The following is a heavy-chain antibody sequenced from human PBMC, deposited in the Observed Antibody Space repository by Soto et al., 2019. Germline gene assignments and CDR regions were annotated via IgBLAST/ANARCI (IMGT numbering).Heavy chain of an antibody. CDR1: GFTFSSYA. D-gene: IGHD6-13*01. CDR2: ISGSGGST. CDR3: ARRSSSWYFDY. Sequence: EVQLLESGGGLVQPGGSLRLSCAASGFTFSSYAMNWVRQAPGKGLEWVSVISGSGGSTYYADSVKGRFTISRDNSKNTRYLQMNRLRAEDTAVYYCARRSSSWYFDYWGQGTLVTVSS. J-gene: IGHJ4*02. V-gene: IGHV3-23*01.